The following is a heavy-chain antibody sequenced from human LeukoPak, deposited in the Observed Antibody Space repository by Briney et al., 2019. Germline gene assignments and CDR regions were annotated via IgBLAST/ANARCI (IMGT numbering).Heavy chain of an antibody. V-gene: IGHV4-59*01. CDR2: IYYSGST. CDR1: GGSISSYY. D-gene: IGHD3-10*01. J-gene: IGHJ5*02. CDR3: ARRPNGDWFDP. Sequence: SETLSLTCTVSGGSISSYYWSWIRQPPGKGLEWIGCIYYSGSTNYNPSLKSRVTISEDTSKNQFSLRLSSVTAADTAVYYCARRPNGDWFDPWGQGTLVTVSS.